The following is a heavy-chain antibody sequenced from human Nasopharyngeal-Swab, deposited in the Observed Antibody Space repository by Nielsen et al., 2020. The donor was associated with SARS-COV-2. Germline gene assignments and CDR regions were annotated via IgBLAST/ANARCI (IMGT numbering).Heavy chain of an antibody. D-gene: IGHD6-19*01. Sequence: GGSLRLSCAASGFILSDYWVHWVRQAPGKGLVWVSHVKNDGTTTTYADAVKGRFTVSRDDAKNILYLQMNSLRTEDTAVYYCARDGQGAVDLDYWGQGSLVTVSS. CDR2: VKNDGTTT. CDR1: GFILSDYW. V-gene: IGHV3-74*01. J-gene: IGHJ4*02. CDR3: ARDGQGAVDLDY.